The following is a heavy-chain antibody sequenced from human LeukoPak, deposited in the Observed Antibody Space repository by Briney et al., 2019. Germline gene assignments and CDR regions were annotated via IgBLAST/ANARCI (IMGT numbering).Heavy chain of an antibody. CDR3: ARAHRDGDYFDY. D-gene: IGHD5-24*01. V-gene: IGHV3-30*04. CDR1: GFTFSSYA. J-gene: IGHJ4*02. CDR2: ISYDGSNK. Sequence: GGSLRLSCAASGFTFSSYAMHWVHQAPGKGLEWVAVISYDGSNKYYADSVKGRFTISRDNSKNTLYLQMNSLRAEDTAVYYCARAHRDGDYFDYWGQGTLVTVSS.